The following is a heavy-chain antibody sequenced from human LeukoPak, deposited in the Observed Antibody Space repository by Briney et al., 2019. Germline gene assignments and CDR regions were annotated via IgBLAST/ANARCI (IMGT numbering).Heavy chain of an antibody. Sequence: KPSETLSLTCTVSGVSISGSSYYWGWVRQPPGKGLEWIGSIFYSGNTYYNPFLKSRVTISVDTSKNHFSLKLSSVTAADTAVYYCAVPSGYYGDYYYYYGMDVWGQGTTVTVSS. CDR3: AVPSGYYGDYYYYYGMDV. V-gene: IGHV4-39*02. J-gene: IGHJ6*02. D-gene: IGHD4-17*01. CDR1: GVSISGSSYY. CDR2: IFYSGNT.